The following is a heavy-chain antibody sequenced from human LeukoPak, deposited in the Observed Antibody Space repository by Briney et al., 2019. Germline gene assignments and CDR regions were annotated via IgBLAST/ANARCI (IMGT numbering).Heavy chain of an antibody. CDR2: IYSGGST. J-gene: IGHJ4*02. CDR3: ARDKGTSYLSSFDY. Sequence: PGGSLRLSCAASGFTFTNYWMSRVRQAPGKGLEWVSVIYSGGSTYYADSVKGRFTISRDNSKNTLYLQMNSLRAADTAVYYCARDKGTSYLSSFDYWGQGTLVTVSS. D-gene: IGHD6-6*01. V-gene: IGHV3-66*02. CDR1: GFTFTNYW.